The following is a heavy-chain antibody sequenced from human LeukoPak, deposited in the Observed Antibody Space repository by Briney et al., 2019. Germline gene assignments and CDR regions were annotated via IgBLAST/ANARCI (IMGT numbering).Heavy chain of an antibody. D-gene: IGHD2-8*01. Sequence: GGSLRLSCAASGFTFSTYSMSWVRQAPGKGLEWVSYISSSSSTISYPDSVKGRFTISRDNAKNSLYLQMNNLRAEDTAVYYCARDRCTNGVCYTFAYWGQGTLVTVSS. V-gene: IGHV3-48*01. CDR3: ARDRCTNGVCYTFAY. J-gene: IGHJ4*02. CDR2: ISSSSSTI. CDR1: GFTFSTYS.